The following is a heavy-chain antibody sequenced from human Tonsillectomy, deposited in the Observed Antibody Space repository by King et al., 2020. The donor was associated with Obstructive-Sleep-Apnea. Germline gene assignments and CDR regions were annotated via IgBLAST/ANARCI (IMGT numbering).Heavy chain of an antibody. D-gene: IGHD1-7*01. CDR2: ISYDGSNK. Sequence: VQLVESGGGVVQPGRSLRLSCAASGFTFSSYAMHWVRQAPGKGLEWVAVISYDGSNKYYADSVKGRFTISRDNSKNTLYLQMNSLRAEDTAVYYCASNNWNYDPYYYGMDVWGQGTTVTVSS. V-gene: IGHV3-30*04. J-gene: IGHJ6*02. CDR3: ASNNWNYDPYYYGMDV. CDR1: GFTFSSYA.